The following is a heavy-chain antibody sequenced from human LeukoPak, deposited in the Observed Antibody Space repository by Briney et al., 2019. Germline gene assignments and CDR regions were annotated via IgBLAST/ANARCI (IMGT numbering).Heavy chain of an antibody. D-gene: IGHD3-22*01. CDR1: GFTFSSYA. CDR2: ISGSGGST. Sequence: GGSLRLSCAASGFTFSSYAMSWVRQAPGRGLEWVSAISGSGGSTYYADSVKGRFTISRDNSKNTLYLQMNSLRAEDTAVYYCAKRPYYDSSGYYWGQGTLVTVSS. V-gene: IGHV3-23*01. J-gene: IGHJ4*02. CDR3: AKRPYYDSSGYY.